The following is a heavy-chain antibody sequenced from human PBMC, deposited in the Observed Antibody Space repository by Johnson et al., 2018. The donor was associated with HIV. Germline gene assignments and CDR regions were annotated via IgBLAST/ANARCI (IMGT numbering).Heavy chain of an antibody. V-gene: IGHV3-30*03. CDR3: ARENQGYSYRALDI. Sequence: QVQLVESGGGVVRPGGSLRLSCAASGFTFDDYGMSWVRQAPGKGLEWVAVISYDGGNKYYADSVKGRFTISRDNSKNTLYLQMNSLRAEDTAVYYCARENQGYSYRALDIWGQGTMVTVSS. CDR2: ISYDGGNK. D-gene: IGHD5-18*01. J-gene: IGHJ3*02. CDR1: GFTFDDYG.